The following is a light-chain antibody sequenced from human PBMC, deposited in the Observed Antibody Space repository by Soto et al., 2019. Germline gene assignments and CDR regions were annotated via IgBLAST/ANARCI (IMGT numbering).Light chain of an antibody. J-gene: IGKJ5*01. CDR2: GAS. V-gene: IGKV3-20*01. Sequence: EIVLTQSPGTLSLSPGERATLSCRASQSVSNTYLAWYQQKPGQAPRLLIYGASNRATGIPDRFSGSGSGTDFTLTISRLQSEDFGVYYCQHYDISRITFGQGTRLEIK. CDR1: QSVSNTY. CDR3: QHYDISRIT.